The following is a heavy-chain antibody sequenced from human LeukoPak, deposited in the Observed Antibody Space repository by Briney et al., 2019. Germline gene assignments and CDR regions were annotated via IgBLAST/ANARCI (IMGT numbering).Heavy chain of an antibody. CDR3: ARDHRYAFDN. D-gene: IGHD5-12*01. J-gene: IGHJ4*01. V-gene: IGHV3-11*06. CDR2: IGIRSGNT. CDR1: GFTFGDYY. Sequence: GRSLRLSCAASGFTFGDYYISWIRQAPGKGLEWISYIGIRSGNTKNTDSVKGRSAIPRDKARNSLYLQMNSLRVENTAMYYCARDHRYAFDNWGHGTLVTVSS.